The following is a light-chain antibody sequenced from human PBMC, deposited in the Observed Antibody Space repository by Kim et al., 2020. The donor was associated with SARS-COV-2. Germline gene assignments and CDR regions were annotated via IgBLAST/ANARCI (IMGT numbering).Light chain of an antibody. Sequence: PGEGATLSCRASHSVGICLAWYQQTRGQAPRLLIYDAAIRATGIPDRFSVSASGTDFRLTGSGLEPEDFAMYYCQQHSKWPTAPSFGGGTKVDIK. CDR3: QQHSKWPTAPS. V-gene: IGKV3-11*01. J-gene: IGKJ4*01. CDR2: DAA. CDR1: HSVGIC.